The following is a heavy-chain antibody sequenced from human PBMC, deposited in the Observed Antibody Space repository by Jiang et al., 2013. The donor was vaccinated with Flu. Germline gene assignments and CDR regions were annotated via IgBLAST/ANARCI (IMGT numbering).Heavy chain of an antibody. CDR3: ARRSSSGYYYYGMDV. Sequence: TSYGISWVRQAPGQGLEWMGWISAYNGNTNYAQKLQGRVTMTTDTSTSTAYMELRSLRSDDTAVYYCARRSSSGYYYYGMDVWGQGTTVTVSS. V-gene: IGHV1-18*01. CDR2: ISAYNGNT. D-gene: IGHD3-22*01. CDR1: TSYG. J-gene: IGHJ6*02.